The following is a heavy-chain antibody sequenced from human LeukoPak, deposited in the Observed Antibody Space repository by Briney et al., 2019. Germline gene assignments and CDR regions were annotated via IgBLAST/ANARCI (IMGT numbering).Heavy chain of an antibody. CDR1: GFTFSSHW. Sequence: GGSLRLSCAASGFTFSSHWMHWVRQAPGKGLVWVSHINSDGSSTTYADSVKGRFTISRDNAKNSLYLQMNSLRAEDTAVYYCARDANTHYYDSSGYFIHWGQGTLVTVSS. D-gene: IGHD3-22*01. V-gene: IGHV3-74*01. CDR3: ARDANTHYYDSSGYFIH. CDR2: INSDGSST. J-gene: IGHJ4*02.